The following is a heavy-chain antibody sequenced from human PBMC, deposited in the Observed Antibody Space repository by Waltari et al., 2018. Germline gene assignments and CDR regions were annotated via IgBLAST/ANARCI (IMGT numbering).Heavy chain of an antibody. V-gene: IGHV3-23*01. J-gene: IGHJ4*02. Sequence: QLLESGVGLVVPAGSLSLSCVGSGFPFRRLAISWVRQAPGKGLEWVSAFSNAGRTYYAASGRGRFTVIRDDDKSTLYMQMDDLRVEDTAVYYCAKDHPTSGWPAFEVWGQGTVVTVSS. CDR3: AKDHPTSGWPAFEV. CDR2: FSNAGRT. CDR1: GFPFRRLA. D-gene: IGHD6-19*01.